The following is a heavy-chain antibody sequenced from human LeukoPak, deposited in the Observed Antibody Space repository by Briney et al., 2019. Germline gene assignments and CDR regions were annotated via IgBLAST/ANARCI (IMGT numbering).Heavy chain of an antibody. V-gene: IGHV4-34*01. J-gene: IGHJ5*02. CDR3: ARAGCSSTSCYYNWFDP. CDR1: GGSFSGYY. Sequence: SETLSLTCAVYGGSFSGYYWSWIRQPPGKGLEWIGEINHSGSTNYNPSLKSRVTISVDTSKNQFSLKLSSVTAADTAAYYCARAGCSSTSCYYNWFDPWGQGTLVTVSS. D-gene: IGHD2-2*01. CDR2: INHSGST.